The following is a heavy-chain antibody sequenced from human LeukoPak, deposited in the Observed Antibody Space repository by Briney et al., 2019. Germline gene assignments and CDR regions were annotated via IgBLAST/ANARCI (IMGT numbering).Heavy chain of an antibody. CDR2: IIPIFGTA. CDR1: GGTFSSYA. Sequence: APVKVSCKASGGTFSSYAISWVRQAPGQGLEWMGGIIPIFGTANYAQKFQGRVTITTDESTSTAYMELSSLRSEDTAVYYCARAAGSGSKGYFDYWGQGTLVTVSS. D-gene: IGHD3-10*01. CDR3: ARAAGSGSKGYFDY. J-gene: IGHJ4*02. V-gene: IGHV1-69*05.